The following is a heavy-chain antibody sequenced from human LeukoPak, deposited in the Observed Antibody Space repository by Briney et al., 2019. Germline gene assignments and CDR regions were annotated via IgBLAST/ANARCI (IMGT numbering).Heavy chain of an antibody. J-gene: IGHJ6*02. D-gene: IGHD2-15*01. Sequence: SETLFLTCAVYGGSFSGYYWSRIRQPPGKVLEWIGEINHSGSTNYNPSLKSRVTISVDTSKNQFSLKLSSVTAADTAVYYCAGGSIVVVVAATPGYYGMDVWGQGTTGTVSS. V-gene: IGHV4-34*01. CDR3: AGGSIVVVVAATPGYYGMDV. CDR2: INHSGST. CDR1: GGSFSGYY.